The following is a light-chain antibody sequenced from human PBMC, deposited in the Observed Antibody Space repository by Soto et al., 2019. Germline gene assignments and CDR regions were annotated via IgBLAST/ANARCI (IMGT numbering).Light chain of an antibody. J-gene: IGKJ1*01. V-gene: IGKV1-39*01. CDR1: QSISRY. CDR3: QQNYRATPWK. CDR2: AAS. Sequence: DIQMTQSPSSLSASVGDRITITCRASQSISRYLNWYQHKPGKAPKLLINAASSLERGVPSRFSGGGSGKDFTLNISSLQPDDFATYYCQQNYRATPWKFGQVTKVDSK.